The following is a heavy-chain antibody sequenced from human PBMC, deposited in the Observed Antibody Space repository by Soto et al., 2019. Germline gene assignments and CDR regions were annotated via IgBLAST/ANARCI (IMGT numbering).Heavy chain of an antibody. Sequence: PGGSLRLSCAASGFTFSDYYMGWIRQAPGKGLEWVSYISSSGSTIYYADSVKGRFTISRDNAKNSLYLQMNSLRAEDTAVYYCAKGAAHCSSTSCYIVYYYYYMDVWGKGTTVTVSS. CDR2: ISSSGSTI. CDR3: AKGAAHCSSTSCYIVYYYYYMDV. V-gene: IGHV3-11*04. J-gene: IGHJ6*03. CDR1: GFTFSDYY. D-gene: IGHD2-2*02.